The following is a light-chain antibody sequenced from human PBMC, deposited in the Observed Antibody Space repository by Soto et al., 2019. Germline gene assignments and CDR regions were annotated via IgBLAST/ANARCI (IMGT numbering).Light chain of an antibody. CDR1: QGISSY. Sequence: IQLTQSPSSLSASLGDGVTITCRASQGISSYLAWYQQKPGKAPKLLIYAASTLQSGVPSRFGGSGSGTDFTLTISSLQPEDFATYYCQQLNSYPFTFGGGTKVDI. J-gene: IGKJ4*01. CDR2: AAS. CDR3: QQLNSYPFT. V-gene: IGKV1-9*01.